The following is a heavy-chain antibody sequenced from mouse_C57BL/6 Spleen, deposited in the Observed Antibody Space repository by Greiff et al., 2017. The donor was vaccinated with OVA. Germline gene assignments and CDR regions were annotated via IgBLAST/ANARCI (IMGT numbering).Heavy chain of an antibody. CDR1: GYTFTSYW. J-gene: IGHJ1*03. V-gene: IGHV1-59*01. Sequence: VKLQQPGAELVRPGTSVKLSCKASGYTFTSYWMHWVKQRPGQGLEWIGVIDPSDSYTNYNQKFKGKATLTVDTSSSTAYMQLSSLTSEDSAVYYCARGGYYGNYRYFDVWGTGTTVTVSS. CDR2: IDPSDSYT. D-gene: IGHD2-1*01. CDR3: ARGGYYGNYRYFDV.